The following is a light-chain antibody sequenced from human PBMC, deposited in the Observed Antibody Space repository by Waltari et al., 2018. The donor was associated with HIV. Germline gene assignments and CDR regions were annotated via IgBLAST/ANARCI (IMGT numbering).Light chain of an antibody. CDR1: LGVSGY. CDR2: GTS. Sequence: DIQLTQSPSFLSASAGDRVIITCRASLGVSGYVAWYQQKPGKAPKLLIYGTSILQGGVPSSVTGRGSGTEFTLTINSLQPEDSATYYCQQLRTFGQGTNVEIK. CDR3: QQLRT. V-gene: IGKV1-9*01. J-gene: IGKJ1*01.